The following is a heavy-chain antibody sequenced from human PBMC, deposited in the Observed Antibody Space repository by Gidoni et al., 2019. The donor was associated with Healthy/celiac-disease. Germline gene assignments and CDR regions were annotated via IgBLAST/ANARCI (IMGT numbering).Heavy chain of an antibody. Sequence: EVQLVQSGAEVKKPGESLRISCKGSGYSFTSYWISWVRQMPGKGLEWMGRIDPSDSYTNYSPSFQGHVTISADKSISTAYLQWSSLKASDTAMYYCASWYYYDSSVSRPFDYWGQGTLVTVSS. CDR3: ASWYYYDSSVSRPFDY. D-gene: IGHD3-22*01. CDR2: IDPSDSYT. CDR1: GYSFTSYW. V-gene: IGHV5-10-1*03. J-gene: IGHJ4*02.